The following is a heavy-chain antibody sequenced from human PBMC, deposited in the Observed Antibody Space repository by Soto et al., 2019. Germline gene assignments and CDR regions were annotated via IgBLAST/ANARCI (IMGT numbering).Heavy chain of an antibody. J-gene: IGHJ2*01. CDR2: INPNSGGT. D-gene: IGHD2-2*01. CDR3: ARDRYCSSTSCPSRENWYFDL. V-gene: IGHV1-2*04. Sequence: ASVKVSCKASGYTFTGYYMHWVRQAPGQGLEWMGWINPNSGGTNYAQKFQGWVTMTRDTSISAAYMELSRLRSDDTAVYYCARDRYCSSTSCPSRENWYFDLWGRGTLVTVSS. CDR1: GYTFTGYY.